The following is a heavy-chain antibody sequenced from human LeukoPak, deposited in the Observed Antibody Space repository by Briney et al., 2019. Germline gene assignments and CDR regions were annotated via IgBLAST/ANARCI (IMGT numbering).Heavy chain of an antibody. V-gene: IGHV1-2*02. D-gene: IGHD3-16*01. CDR1: GYTFTSYY. CDR3: ARTYYDYVWGSSNWFDP. CDR2: INPNSGGT. Sequence: ASVKVSCKASGYTFTSYYMHWVRQAPGQGLEWMGWINPNSGGTNYAQKFQGRVTMTRDTSISTAYMELSRLRSDDTAVYYCARTYYDYVWGSSNWFDPWGQGTLVTVSS. J-gene: IGHJ5*02.